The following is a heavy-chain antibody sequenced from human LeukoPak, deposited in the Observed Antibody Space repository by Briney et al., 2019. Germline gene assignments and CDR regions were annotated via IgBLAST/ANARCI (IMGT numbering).Heavy chain of an antibody. V-gene: IGHV3-23*01. D-gene: IGHD1-26*01. Sequence: GGSLGLSGAASGFTFSSHGMSWVRRTPGKGLEWGSSIRTSGDGTDYADSVKGRVTISRDNSKNTLYLQMNSLRAEDTAVYSCAKNLLGSGAYSWYFDLWGRGTLVTVSS. CDR3: AKNLLGSGAYSWYFDL. CDR1: GFTFSSHG. CDR2: IRTSGDGT. J-gene: IGHJ2*01.